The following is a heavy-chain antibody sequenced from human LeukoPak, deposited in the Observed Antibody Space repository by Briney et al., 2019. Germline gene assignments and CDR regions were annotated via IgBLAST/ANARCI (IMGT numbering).Heavy chain of an antibody. V-gene: IGHV3-23*01. CDR2: ISGSGGST. Sequence: PGGSLRLSCAPSGFTFSSYAMSWVRQAPGKGLEWVSAISGSGGSTYYADSVEGRFTISRDNFKNTLYLQMNSLRAEDTAVYYCASWGNWDNFDYWGQGTLVTVSS. CDR1: GFTFSSYA. CDR3: ASWGNWDNFDY. J-gene: IGHJ4*02. D-gene: IGHD3-16*01.